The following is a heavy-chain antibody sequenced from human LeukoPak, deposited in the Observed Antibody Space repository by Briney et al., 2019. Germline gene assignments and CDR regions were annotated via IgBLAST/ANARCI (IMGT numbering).Heavy chain of an antibody. V-gene: IGHV4-61*02. CDR3: ARESRFWQRDIAARGPYYYYYMDV. J-gene: IGHJ6*03. Sequence: SETLSLTCTVSGGSISSGSYYWSWIRQPAGKGLEWIGRIYTSGSTNYNPSLKSRVTISVDTSKNQFSLKLSSVTAADTAVYYCARESRFWQRDIAARGPYYYYYMDVWGKGTTVTVSS. D-gene: IGHD6-6*01. CDR1: GGSISSGSYY. CDR2: IYTSGST.